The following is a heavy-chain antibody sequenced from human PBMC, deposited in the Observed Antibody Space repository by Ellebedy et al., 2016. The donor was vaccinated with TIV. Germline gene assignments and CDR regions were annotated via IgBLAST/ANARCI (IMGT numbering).Heavy chain of an antibody. Sequence: SETLSLTXTVSGGSISSGGYYWSWIRQHPGKGLEWIGYIYYSGSTYYNPSLKSRVTISVDTSKNQFSLKLSSVTAADTAVYYCARGVMITPTHFDYWGQGTLVTVSS. D-gene: IGHD3-16*01. V-gene: IGHV4-31*03. CDR2: IYYSGST. CDR1: GGSISSGGYY. J-gene: IGHJ4*02. CDR3: ARGVMITPTHFDY.